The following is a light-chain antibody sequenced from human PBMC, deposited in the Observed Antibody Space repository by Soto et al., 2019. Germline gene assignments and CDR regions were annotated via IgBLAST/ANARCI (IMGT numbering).Light chain of an antibody. Sequence: QSVLAQPASGSGSPGRSITIACAGTSSDIGGYNMVSWYQQHPRKAPKLMIYEVTNRPSGISDRFSASKSGNTASLTISGLQAQDEGDYYCSSYTSDKSYVFATVTKVTVL. J-gene: IGLJ1*01. V-gene: IGLV2-14*01. CDR2: EVT. CDR1: SSDIGGYNM. CDR3: SSYTSDKSYV.